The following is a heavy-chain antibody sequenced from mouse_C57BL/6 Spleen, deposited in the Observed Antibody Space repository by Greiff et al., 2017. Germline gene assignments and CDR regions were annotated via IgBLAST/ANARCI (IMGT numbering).Heavy chain of an antibody. CDR2: INPNYGTT. CDR1: GYSFTDYN. V-gene: IGHV1-39*01. J-gene: IGHJ3*01. D-gene: IGHD1-1*01. Sequence: EVQVVESGPELVKPGASVKISCKASGYSFTDYNMNWVKQSNGKSLEWIGVINPNYGTTSYNQKFKGKATVTVDQSSSTAYMQLNSLTSEDSAVYYCARPYYGSSPAWFAYWGQGTLVTVSA. CDR3: ARPYYGSSPAWFAY.